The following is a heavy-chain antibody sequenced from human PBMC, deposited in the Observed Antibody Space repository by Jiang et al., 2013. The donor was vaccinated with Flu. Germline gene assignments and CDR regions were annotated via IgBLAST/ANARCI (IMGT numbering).Heavy chain of an antibody. CDR2: IYYSGST. CDR3: ARVRLMGWIDY. CDR1: GGSVSSGSYY. D-gene: IGHD3-3*01. V-gene: IGHV4-61*01. J-gene: IGHJ4*02. Sequence: GLVKPSETLSLTCTVSGGSVSSGSYYWSWIRQPPGKGLEWIGYIYYSGSTNYNPSLKSRVTISVDTSKNQFSLKLSSVTAADTAVYYCARVRLMGWIDYWGQGTLVTVSS.